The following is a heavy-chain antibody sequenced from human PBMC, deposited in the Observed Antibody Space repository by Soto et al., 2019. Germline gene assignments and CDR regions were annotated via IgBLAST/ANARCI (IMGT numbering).Heavy chain of an antibody. Sequence: QVQLVESGGGVVQPGRSLRLSCEASGFTFSSYAMHWVRKAPGKGLEWVAVISYDGSNKYYADSVKGRFTISRDNSKNTLYLQMNSLRAEDTAVYYCARDRLTYSSGGIDYWGQGTLVTVSS. D-gene: IGHD6-19*01. CDR2: ISYDGSNK. J-gene: IGHJ4*02. CDR3: ARDRLTYSSGGIDY. V-gene: IGHV3-30-3*01. CDR1: GFTFSSYA.